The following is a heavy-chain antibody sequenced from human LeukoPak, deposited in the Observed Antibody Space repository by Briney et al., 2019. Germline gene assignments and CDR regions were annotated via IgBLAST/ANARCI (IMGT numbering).Heavy chain of an antibody. J-gene: IGHJ4*02. CDR2: ISYGGIT. CDR3: VRSRDGDYFDY. D-gene: IGHD3-16*01. Sequence: GWIRQPPGKGLEWIGSISYGGITYYSPSLKSRLTISVDTSKKQFSLRLSSVTAADTAVYYCVRSRDGDYFDYWGQGTLVTVSS. V-gene: IGHV4-39*01.